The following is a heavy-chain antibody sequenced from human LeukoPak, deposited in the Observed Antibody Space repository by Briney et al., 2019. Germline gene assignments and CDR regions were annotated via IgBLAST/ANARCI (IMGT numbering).Heavy chain of an antibody. CDR3: ARDAFGGVIVFDY. J-gene: IGHJ4*02. CDR1: GGTFSSYA. Sequence: SVKVSCKASGGTFSSYAISWVRQAPGQGLEWMGRIIPILGIANYAQKFQGRVTITADKSTSTAYMELSGLRSEDTAVYYCARDAFGGVIVFDYWGQGTLVTVSS. D-gene: IGHD3-16*02. CDR2: IIPILGIA. V-gene: IGHV1-69*04.